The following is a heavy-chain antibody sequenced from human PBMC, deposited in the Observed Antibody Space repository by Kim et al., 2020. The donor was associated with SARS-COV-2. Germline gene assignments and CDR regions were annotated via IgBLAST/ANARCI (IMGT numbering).Heavy chain of an antibody. J-gene: IGHJ4*02. D-gene: IGHD1-26*01. Sequence: YNPSLKSRVTISVDTSKNQFSLKLSSVTAADTAVYYCARGLVGASYYFDYWGQGTLVTVSS. CDR3: ARGLVGASYYFDY. V-gene: IGHV4-59*09.